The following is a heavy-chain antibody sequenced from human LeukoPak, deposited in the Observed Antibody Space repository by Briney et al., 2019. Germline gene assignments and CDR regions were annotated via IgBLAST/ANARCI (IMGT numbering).Heavy chain of an antibody. CDR1: GYTFTSYY. D-gene: IGHD1-1*01. Sequence: GASVKVSCKASGYTFTSYYMHWVRQAPGQGLEWMGIINPSGGSTTYAQKFQGGVTMTRDTSTSTFYMELSSLRSEDTAVYYCARDTNYYGMDVWGQGTTVSVSS. V-gene: IGHV1-46*01. CDR2: INPSGGST. CDR3: ARDTNYYGMDV. J-gene: IGHJ6*02.